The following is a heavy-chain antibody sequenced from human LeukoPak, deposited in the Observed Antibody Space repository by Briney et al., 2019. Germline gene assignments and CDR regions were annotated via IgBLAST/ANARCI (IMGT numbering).Heavy chain of an antibody. Sequence: ASVKVSCKASGYTFTSYGISWVPQAPGQGLEWMGWISAYNGNTNYAQKLQGRVTMSTDTSTSTGYMELRSLRSDDTAVYYCARGLQETLAWLKALSAFDIWGQGTMVTVSS. CDR3: ARGLQETLAWLKALSAFDI. CDR1: GYTFTSYG. V-gene: IGHV1-18*01. CDR2: ISAYNGNT. D-gene: IGHD5-24*01. J-gene: IGHJ3*02.